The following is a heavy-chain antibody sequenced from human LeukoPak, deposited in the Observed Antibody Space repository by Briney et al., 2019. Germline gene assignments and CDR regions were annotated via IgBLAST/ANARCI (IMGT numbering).Heavy chain of an antibody. J-gene: IGHJ4*02. Sequence: GGSLRLSCAASGFTFTDAWMSWVRQAPGKGLEWVGRIKSTTDGGTKDYAAPVKGRFTISRDDSKNTLFLQMNSLKTEDTAVYYCTRRRYYYDSSGYYFFDYWGQGTLVTVSS. CDR2: IKSTTDGGTK. V-gene: IGHV3-15*01. D-gene: IGHD3-22*01. CDR3: TRRRYYYDSSGYYFFDY. CDR1: GFTFTDAW.